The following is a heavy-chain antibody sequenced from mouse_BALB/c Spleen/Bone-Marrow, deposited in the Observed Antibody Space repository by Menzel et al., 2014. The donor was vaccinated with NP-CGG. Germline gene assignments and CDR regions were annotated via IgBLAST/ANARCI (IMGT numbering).Heavy chain of an antibody. CDR3: ARFDGYDVGFSY. Sequence: LQQSGSELVRPGASVKLSCKASGYTFTSYWMHWVKQRPGQGLEWIGNIYPGSGTAKYDEKFKNKATLTVDTSSSTDYMQLSSLTSEDSAVYYCARFDGYDVGFSYWGQGTLVTVS. CDR1: GYTFTSYW. V-gene: IGHV1S22*01. CDR2: IYPGSGTA. J-gene: IGHJ3*01. D-gene: IGHD2-2*01.